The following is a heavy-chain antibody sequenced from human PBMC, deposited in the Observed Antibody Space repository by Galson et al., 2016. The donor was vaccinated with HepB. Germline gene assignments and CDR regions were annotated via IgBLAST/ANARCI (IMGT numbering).Heavy chain of an antibody. CDR1: GFTFGDYA. D-gene: IGHD2-2*01. CDR3: AQAAQYCSSSSCRNWFDP. J-gene: IGHJ5*02. CDR2: SSWHSGNT. V-gene: IGHV3-9*01. Sequence: SLRLSCAASGFTFGDYAMHWVRQAPGKGLESVSGSSWHSGNTGYADSVKGRLTITTYNPKNTLELQMNSLRAEDTALYCRAQAAQYCSSSSCRNWFDPWGQGTLVTVSS.